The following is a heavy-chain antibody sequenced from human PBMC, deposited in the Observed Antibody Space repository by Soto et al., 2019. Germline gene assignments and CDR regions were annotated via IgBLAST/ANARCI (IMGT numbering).Heavy chain of an antibody. D-gene: IGHD1-26*01. CDR1: GYTFTGYY. CDR2: INPNSGGT. Sequence: QVQLVHSGAEVKKPGASVKVSCKASGYTFTGYYMHWVRQAPGQGLEWLGWINPNSGGTNYGQKFKGRVTMTRDTSISTAYMELSRLRSDDTAVYYCARELGATEADPWWGQGTLVTVSS. V-gene: IGHV1-2*02. J-gene: IGHJ4*02. CDR3: ARELGATEADPW.